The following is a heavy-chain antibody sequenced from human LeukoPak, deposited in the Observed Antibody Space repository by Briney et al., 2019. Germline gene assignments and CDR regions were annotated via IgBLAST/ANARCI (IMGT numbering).Heavy chain of an antibody. CDR3: ARSVIAVAGDAFDI. CDR1: GFTFSSYA. D-gene: IGHD6-19*01. J-gene: IGHJ3*02. CDR2: ISYDGSNK. V-gene: IGHV3-30-3*01. Sequence: PGGSLRLSCAASGFTFSSYAMHWVRQAPGKGLEWVAVISYDGSNKYYADSVKGRFTISRDISKNTLYLQMNSLRAEDTAVYYCARSVIAVAGDAFDIWGQGTMVTVSS.